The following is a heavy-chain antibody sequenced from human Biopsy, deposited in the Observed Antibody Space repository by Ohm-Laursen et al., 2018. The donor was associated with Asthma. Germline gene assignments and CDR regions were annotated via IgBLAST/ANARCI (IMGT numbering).Heavy chain of an antibody. J-gene: IGHJ5*02. CDR2: IHYSGST. CDR3: ARASVAASSNWFDL. V-gene: IGHV4-30-2*05. D-gene: IGHD6-19*01. CDR1: GGSINSGGYS. Sequence: TLSLTCTVSGGSINSGGYSWTWTRQPPGKGLEWFGFIHYSGSTSYNPSLKGGVTISVDTSKNQFSLKLSSVTAADTAVYYCARASVAASSNWFDLWGQGTLVTVSS.